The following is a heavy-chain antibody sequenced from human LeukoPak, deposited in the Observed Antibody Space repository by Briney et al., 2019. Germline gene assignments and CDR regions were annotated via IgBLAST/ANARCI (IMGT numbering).Heavy chain of an antibody. CDR1: GFTYSNYW. J-gene: IGHJ4*02. Sequence: GGSLRLSCAASGFTYSNYWMHWVRQAPGKGLVWVSRINSAGSSTCYADSVKGRFTISRDNAKNTLYLQMNSLRAEDTAVYYCARGGYSGYEGDNWGQGTLVTVSS. D-gene: IGHD5-12*01. CDR2: INSAGSST. V-gene: IGHV3-74*01. CDR3: ARGGYSGYEGDN.